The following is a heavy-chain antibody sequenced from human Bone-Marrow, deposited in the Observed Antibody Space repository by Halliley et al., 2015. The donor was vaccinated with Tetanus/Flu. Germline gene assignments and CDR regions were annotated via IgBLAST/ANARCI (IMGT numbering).Heavy chain of an antibody. CDR1: GFTFSSYG. CDR2: IWYDGSNK. V-gene: IGHV3-33*01. D-gene: IGHD2-21*02. CDR3: ARDHRRLLFRSGRAPLGY. J-gene: IGHJ4*02. Sequence: SLRLSCAASGFTFSSYGMHWVRQAPGKGLEWVAVIWYDGSNKYYADSVKGRFTISRDNSKNTLYLQMNSLRAEDTAVYYCARDHRRLLFRSGRAPLGYWGQGTLVTVSS.